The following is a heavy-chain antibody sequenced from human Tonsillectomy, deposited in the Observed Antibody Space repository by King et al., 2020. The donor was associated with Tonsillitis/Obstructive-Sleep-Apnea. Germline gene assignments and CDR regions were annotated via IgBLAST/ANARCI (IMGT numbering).Heavy chain of an antibody. CDR2: ISYDGSNK. D-gene: IGHD3-10*01. J-gene: IGHJ3*02. Sequence: HVQLVESGGGVVQPGRSLRLSCAASGFTFSSYAMHWVRQAPSKGLEWVAVISYDGSNKYYADSVKGRFTISRDNSKNTLYLQMNSLRAEDTAVYYCARVGGSGADAFDIWGQGTMVTVSS. CDR1: GFTFSSYA. CDR3: ARVGGSGADAFDI. V-gene: IGHV3-30*04.